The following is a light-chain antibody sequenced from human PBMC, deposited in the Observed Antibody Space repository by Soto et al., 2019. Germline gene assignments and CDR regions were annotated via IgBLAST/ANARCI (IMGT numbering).Light chain of an antibody. Sequence: EIVLTQSPATLSLSPGERATLSCRASQSVSSYLAWYHQKPGQAPRLLIYDASNRATGIPARFIGSGSGTNFTLTISSLVPEDFAVYYCQQRSNWPFTFGGGTKVEIK. CDR1: QSVSSY. V-gene: IGKV3-11*01. CDR3: QQRSNWPFT. CDR2: DAS. J-gene: IGKJ4*01.